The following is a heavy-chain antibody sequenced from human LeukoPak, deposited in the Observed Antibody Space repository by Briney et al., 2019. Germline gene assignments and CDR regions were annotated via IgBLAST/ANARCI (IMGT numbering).Heavy chain of an antibody. CDR2: INAGNGNT. CDR3: ARASSGWDNWFDP. Sequence: ASVKVPCKASGYTFTSYAMHWVRQAPGQRLEWMGWINAGNGNTKYSQKFQGRVTITRDTSASTAYMELSSLRSEDTAVYYCARASSGWDNWFDPWGQGTLVTVSS. D-gene: IGHD6-19*01. V-gene: IGHV1-3*01. J-gene: IGHJ5*02. CDR1: GYTFTSYA.